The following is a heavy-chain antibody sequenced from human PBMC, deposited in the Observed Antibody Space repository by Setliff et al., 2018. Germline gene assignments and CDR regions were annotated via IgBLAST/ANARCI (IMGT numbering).Heavy chain of an antibody. V-gene: IGHV1-69*10. CDR2: IIPILNKP. D-gene: IGHD2-21*02. CDR3: ATDLKFTRFCFGSNCYSGAFEM. J-gene: IGHJ3*02. CDR1: GGSFRTSS. Sequence: SVKVSCKASGGSFRTSSISWVRQAPGQGLEWMGGIIPILNKPNYAQSFQGRVAITADKSTTTPYMELSGLRSEDTALYFCATDLKFTRFCFGSNCYSGAFEMWGQGTMVTVSS.